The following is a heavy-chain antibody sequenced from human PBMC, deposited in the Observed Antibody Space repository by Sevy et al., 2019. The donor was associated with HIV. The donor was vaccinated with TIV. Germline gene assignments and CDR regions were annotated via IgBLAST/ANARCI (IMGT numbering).Heavy chain of an antibody. V-gene: IGHV3-43*01. CDR2: ISWDGSST. Sequence: GGSLRLSCAASELNFNDYTMNWVRQAPGKGLEWVSFISWDGSSTYYADSVKGRFTISRENTKNSLFLQMNSLRTEDTAWYYCTKGGVSAGYAYDIWGQGTMVTVSS. D-gene: IGHD2-2*01. CDR1: ELNFNDYT. CDR3: TKGGVSAGYAYDI. J-gene: IGHJ3*02.